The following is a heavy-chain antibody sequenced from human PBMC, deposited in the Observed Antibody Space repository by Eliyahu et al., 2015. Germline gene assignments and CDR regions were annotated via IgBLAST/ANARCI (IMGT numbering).Heavy chain of an antibody. CDR2: TSYDGSLK. V-gene: IGHV3-30*01. D-gene: IGHD3-3*01. CDR1: GFPFSSYA. CDR3: SRGVTLFGEPTTRYCDH. J-gene: IGHJ4*03. Sequence: QVQLAESGGAVVQPGTSLRLSCXVSGFPFSSYAMNWVRQAPGRGLEWVALTSYDGSLKYYGDSVKGRFSVSRDNSKNTLYLQMDSLTPEDTAIYYCSRGVTLFGEPTTRYCDHWGQGTLVTVSS.